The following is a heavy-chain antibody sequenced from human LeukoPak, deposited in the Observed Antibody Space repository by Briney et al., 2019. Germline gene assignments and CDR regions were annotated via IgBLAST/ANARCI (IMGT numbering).Heavy chain of an antibody. CDR2: INGDGDNT. D-gene: IGHD5-12*01. Sequence: AGGSLRLSCAASGFTFGTYSMHWVRQAPGKGLEYVSAINGDGDNTFYANSVMGRFTISRDNSKNTLYLQVGSLRPEDMAVYYCARVNRGYDYWGQGTLVTVSS. V-gene: IGHV3-64*01. CDR3: ARVNRGYDY. CDR1: GFTFGTYS. J-gene: IGHJ4*02.